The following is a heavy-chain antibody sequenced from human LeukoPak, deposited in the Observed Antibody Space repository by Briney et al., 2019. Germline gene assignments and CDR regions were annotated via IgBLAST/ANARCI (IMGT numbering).Heavy chain of an antibody. CDR2: ISCSGST. CDR3: ARHLRQKGTFDY. J-gene: IGHJ4*02. CDR1: GDSISSSHYS. Sequence: SEPLTLTCTVSGDSISSSHYSWGWICQPPGKGLEWIGSISCSGSTYYNPSLKSRVTISVDTSKNQFSLKLSSVTAADTAVYYCARHLRQKGTFDYWGQGTLVTVSS. D-gene: IGHD1-1*01. V-gene: IGHV4-39*01.